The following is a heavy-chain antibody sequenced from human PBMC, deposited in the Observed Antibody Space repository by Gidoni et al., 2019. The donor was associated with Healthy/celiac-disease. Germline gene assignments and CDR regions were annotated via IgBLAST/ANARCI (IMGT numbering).Heavy chain of an antibody. CDR3: ARVIAVAGNGNWFDP. CDR1: GFTFSSYS. D-gene: IGHD6-19*01. V-gene: IGHV3-21*01. Sequence: EVQLVESGGGLVKPGGSLGLSCAASGFTFSSYSMNWVRQAPGKGLEWVSSISSSSSYIYYADSVKGRFTISRDNAKNSLYLQMNSLRAEDTAVYYCARVIAVAGNGNWFDPWGQGTLVTVSS. J-gene: IGHJ5*02. CDR2: ISSSSSYI.